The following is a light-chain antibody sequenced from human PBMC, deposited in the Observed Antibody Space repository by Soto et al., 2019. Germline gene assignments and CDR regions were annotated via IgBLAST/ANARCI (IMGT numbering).Light chain of an antibody. V-gene: IGKV1-5*03. J-gene: IGKJ1*01. CDR3: QQYNDYPWT. CDR2: HSS. Sequence: DIQMTQSPSTLSASVGDRVILTCRASQSVDSWLAWYQQKPGKAPKLLIYHSSNLESGVPSRFSGSGFRTEFTLTITGLQPVDFANYYYQQYNDYPWTFGQGTKVDIK. CDR1: QSVDSW.